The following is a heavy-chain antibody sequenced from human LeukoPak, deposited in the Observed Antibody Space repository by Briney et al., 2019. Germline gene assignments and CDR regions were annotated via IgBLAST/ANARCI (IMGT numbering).Heavy chain of an antibody. D-gene: IGHD3-3*01. CDR2: IWYDGSNK. Sequence: GGSLRLSCAASGFTFGSYGMHWVRQAPGKGLEWVAVIWYDGSNKYYADSVKGRFTISRDNSKNTLYLQMNSLRAEDTAVYYCARGPYYDFWSGSYGMDVWGQGTTVTVSS. CDR3: ARGPYYDFWSGSYGMDV. V-gene: IGHV3-33*01. J-gene: IGHJ6*02. CDR1: GFTFGSYG.